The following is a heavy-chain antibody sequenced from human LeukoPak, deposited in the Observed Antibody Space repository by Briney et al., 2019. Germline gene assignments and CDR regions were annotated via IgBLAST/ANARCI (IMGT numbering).Heavy chain of an antibody. CDR3: ARGPTTVTRAFDY. J-gene: IGHJ4*02. CDR2: IIPIFGTA. V-gene: IGHV1-69*13. CDR1: GGTLSSYT. D-gene: IGHD4-17*01. Sequence: ASVKVSCKASGGTLSSYTITWVRQAPGQGLEWMGGIIPIFGTADYAQKFQGRVTITADESASTAYMELSSLRSVDTAVYYCARGPTTVTRAFDYWGQGTLVTVSS.